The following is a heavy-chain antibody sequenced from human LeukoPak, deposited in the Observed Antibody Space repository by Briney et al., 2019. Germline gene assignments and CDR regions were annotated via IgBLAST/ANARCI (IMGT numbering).Heavy chain of an antibody. V-gene: IGHV3-7*05. D-gene: IGHD3-3*01. Sequence: GGSLRLSCAASGFTFSIYWMSWVRQAPGKGLEWVANIKQDGSEKYYVDSVKGRFTISRDNAKNSLYLQMNSPRAEDTAVYYCARVNDFWSGYWDYFDYWGQGTLVTVSS. J-gene: IGHJ4*02. CDR3: ARVNDFWSGYWDYFDY. CDR1: GFTFSIYW. CDR2: IKQDGSEK.